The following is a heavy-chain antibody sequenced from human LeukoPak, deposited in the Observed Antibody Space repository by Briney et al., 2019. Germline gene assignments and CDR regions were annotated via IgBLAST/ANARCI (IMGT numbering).Heavy chain of an antibody. CDR2: IYYSGST. Sequence: SETLSLTCTVSGGSISSGGYYWSWIRQHPGKGLEWIGYIYYSGSTYYNPSLKSRVTISVDTSKNQFSLKLRSVTAADTAVYYCASSVLRFPNFDCWGQGTLVTVSS. CDR3: ASSVLRFPNFDC. CDR1: GGSISSGGYY. D-gene: IGHD3-3*01. J-gene: IGHJ4*02. V-gene: IGHV4-31*03.